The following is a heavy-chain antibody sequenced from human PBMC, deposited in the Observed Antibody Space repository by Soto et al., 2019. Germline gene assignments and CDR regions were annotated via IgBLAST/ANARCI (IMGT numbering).Heavy chain of an antibody. CDR1: GFTFSSYA. Sequence: RRLSCAASGFTFSSYAMHWVRQAPGKGLEWVAVISYDGSNKYYADSVKGRFTISRDNSKNTLYLQMNSLRAEDTAVYYCARGGYYYDRTWSFDIWGQGTMVTVSS. CDR2: ISYDGSNK. V-gene: IGHV3-30-3*01. D-gene: IGHD3-22*01. J-gene: IGHJ3*02. CDR3: ARGGYYYDRTWSFDI.